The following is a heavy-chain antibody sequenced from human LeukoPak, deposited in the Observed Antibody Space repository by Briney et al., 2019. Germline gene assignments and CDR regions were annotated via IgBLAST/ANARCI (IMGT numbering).Heavy chain of an antibody. V-gene: IGHV1-69*13. CDR2: IIPISGTA. J-gene: IGHJ3*02. CDR3: ARSFSTNDAFDI. Sequence: ASVKVSCKASGGTFSSYAISWVRQAPGQGLEWMGGIIPISGTANYAQKFQGRVTITADESTSTAYMELSSLRSEDTAVYYCARSFSTNDAFDIWGQGTMVTVSS. CDR1: GGTFSSYA.